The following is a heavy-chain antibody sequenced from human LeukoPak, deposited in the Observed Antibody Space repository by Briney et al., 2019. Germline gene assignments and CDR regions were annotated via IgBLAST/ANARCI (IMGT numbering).Heavy chain of an antibody. CDR1: GGSFSTYY. J-gene: IGHJ4*02. V-gene: IGHV4-59*01. CDR3: ARGQGGNYYLNYFDY. CDR2: FYYSGST. D-gene: IGHD1-26*01. Sequence: PSETLSLTCTVTGGSFSTYYWSWIRQTPGKGLEWLGHFYYSGSTTYNPSLKSRVTISVDTSRDQFSLKLTSVSAADTAVYYCARGQGGNYYLNYFDYWGQGALVTVSS.